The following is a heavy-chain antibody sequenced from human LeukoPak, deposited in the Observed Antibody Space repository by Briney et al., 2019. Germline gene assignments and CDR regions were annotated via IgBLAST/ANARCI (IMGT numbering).Heavy chain of an antibody. CDR1: GFTFRSSW. V-gene: IGHV3-74*01. Sequence: GGSLRLSCAASGFTFRSSWMHWVRQAPGKGLMWVSRIAGDGSDTAYADSVKGRFTISRDNAKSTLFLQMNSLRAEDTGVYYCAKGSSDGRPYYFDYWGQGTLVTVSS. CDR2: IAGDGSDT. D-gene: IGHD5-24*01. J-gene: IGHJ4*02. CDR3: AKGSSDGRPYYFDY.